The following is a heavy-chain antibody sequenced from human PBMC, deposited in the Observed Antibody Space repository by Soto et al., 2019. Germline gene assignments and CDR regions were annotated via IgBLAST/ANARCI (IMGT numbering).Heavy chain of an antibody. J-gene: IGHJ5*02. CDR3: ARVRYYGSGTMNWFDP. Sequence: QVQLVQSGAEVKKPGASVKVSCKASGYTLTGYYMHWVRQAPGQGLEWMGWINPNSGGTNYAQKFQGRVTMTRDTSISTAYMELSRLRSDDTAVYYCARVRYYGSGTMNWFDPWGQGTLVTVSS. CDR2: INPNSGGT. CDR1: GYTLTGYY. D-gene: IGHD3-10*01. V-gene: IGHV1-2*02.